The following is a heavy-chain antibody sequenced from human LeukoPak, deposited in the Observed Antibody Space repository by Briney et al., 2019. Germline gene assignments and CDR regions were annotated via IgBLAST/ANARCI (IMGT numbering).Heavy chain of an antibody. CDR3: ARDNYYDSNYMDV. J-gene: IGHJ6*03. CDR1: GGSFSGYY. D-gene: IGHD3-22*01. V-gene: IGHV4-34*01. CDR2: INHSGST. Sequence: SETLSLTCAVYGGSFSGYYWSWIRQPPGKGLEWIGEINHSGSTNYNPSLKSRVTISVDTSKNQFSLKLSSATAADTAVYYCARDNYYDSNYMDVWGKGTTVTVSS.